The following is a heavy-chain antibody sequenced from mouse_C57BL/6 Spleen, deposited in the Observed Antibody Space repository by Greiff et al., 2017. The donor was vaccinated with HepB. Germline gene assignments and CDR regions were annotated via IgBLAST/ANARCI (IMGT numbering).Heavy chain of an antibody. CDR1: GYAFSSSW. CDR2: IYPGDGDT. V-gene: IGHV1-82*01. CDR3: ARYDYLPFDY. D-gene: IGHD2-4*01. J-gene: IGHJ2*01. Sequence: VQLQQSGPELVKPGASVKISCKASGYAFSSSWMNWVKQRPGKGLEWIGRIYPGDGDTNYNGKFKGKATLTADKSSSTAYMQLSSLTSEDSAVYFCARYDYLPFDYWGQGTTLTVSS.